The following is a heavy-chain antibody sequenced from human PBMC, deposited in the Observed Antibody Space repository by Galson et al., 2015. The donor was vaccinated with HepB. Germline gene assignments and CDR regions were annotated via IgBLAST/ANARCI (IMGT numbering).Heavy chain of an antibody. V-gene: IGHV3-73*01. Sequence: SLRLSCAASGFTFSGSAIHWVRQASGKGPEWVGRIRSKASNYATSFVASLRDRFIISRDDSKNTAYLHMNSLKVEDTAVYYCIRSGDLAGYSSGWGQGTLVTVSS. CDR2: IRSKASNYAT. J-gene: IGHJ4*02. CDR3: IRSGDLAGYSSG. D-gene: IGHD2-15*01. CDR1: GFTFSGSA.